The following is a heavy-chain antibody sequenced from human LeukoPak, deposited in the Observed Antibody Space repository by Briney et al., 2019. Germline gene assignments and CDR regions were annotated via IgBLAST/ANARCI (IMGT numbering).Heavy chain of an antibody. CDR1: GGTFTSYT. V-gene: IGHV1-69*02. CDR2: IIPILGIA. CDR3: ARVSSGQDGMDV. D-gene: IGHD3-22*01. Sequence: ASLKVSCKAAGGTFTSYTISWVRQAPGERLEWMGRIIPILGIANYAQKFQGRVTITADKSTSTAYMELSSLRSEDTAVYYCARVSSGQDGMDVWGQGTTVTVSS. J-gene: IGHJ6*02.